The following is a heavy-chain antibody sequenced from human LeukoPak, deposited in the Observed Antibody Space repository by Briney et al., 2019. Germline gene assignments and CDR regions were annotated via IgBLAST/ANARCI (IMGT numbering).Heavy chain of an antibody. V-gene: IGHV3-48*03. J-gene: IGHJ6*04. CDR1: GFTFSSYE. CDR3: AELGITMIGGV. CDR2: ISSIGSTI. D-gene: IGHD3-10*02. Sequence: GALRLSFSASGFTFSSYEMNWVRQAPGTGLELVSYISSIGSTIYYAHSVKGRFTISIDNAKNSLYLQMNSLRAEDTAVYYCAELGITMIGGVWGKGTTVTISS.